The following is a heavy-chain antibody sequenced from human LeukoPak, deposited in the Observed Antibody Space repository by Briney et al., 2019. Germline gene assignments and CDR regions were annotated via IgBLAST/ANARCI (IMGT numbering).Heavy chain of an antibody. CDR3: VSQKWLYAFDI. J-gene: IGHJ3*02. CDR2: IYSGGAT. Sequence: GGTLRLSCVASGLTVNSNYMSWVRQAPGKGLEWVSAIYSGGATYYADSVKGRFTVSRDDSENTLYLQMYRLRAEDTAMYYCVSQKWLYAFDIWGQGPMVTVSS. CDR1: GLTVNSNY. V-gene: IGHV3-53*01. D-gene: IGHD5-24*01.